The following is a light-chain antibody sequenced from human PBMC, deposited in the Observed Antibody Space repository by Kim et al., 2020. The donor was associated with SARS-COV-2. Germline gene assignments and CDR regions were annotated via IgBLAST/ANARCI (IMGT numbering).Light chain of an antibody. CDR3: QQSYSTPPYT. J-gene: IGKJ2*01. V-gene: IGKV1-39*01. CDR2: AGS. Sequence: ASVGDRVTIPCRAGQSISYYLNWHQPKPGQAPKLLIYAGSSLQGGVPSRFSGSGSGTDLTLTISSLQPEDFATYYCQQSYSTPPYTFGQGTKLEI. CDR1: QSISYY.